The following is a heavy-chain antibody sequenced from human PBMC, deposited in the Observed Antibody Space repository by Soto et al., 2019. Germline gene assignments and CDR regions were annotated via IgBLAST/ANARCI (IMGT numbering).Heavy chain of an antibody. CDR1: GFTLSSRW. CDR2: IKTDGTTT. Sequence: EVQLVESGGGLVQPGGSLRLSCVVSGFTLSSRWMHWVRQTPGKGLVWVSRIKTDGTTTNYADSVKGRFTISRDNAKNTLYLHMNSLRPEDTAMYHCVRDQDTYGQAVFDSWGQGTLVTVYS. J-gene: IGHJ4*02. D-gene: IGHD2-15*01. CDR3: VRDQDTYGQAVFDS. V-gene: IGHV3-74*01.